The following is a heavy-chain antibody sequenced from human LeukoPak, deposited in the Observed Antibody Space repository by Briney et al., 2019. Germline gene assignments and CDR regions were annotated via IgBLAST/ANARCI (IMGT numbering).Heavy chain of an antibody. CDR1: GFTFSSYW. CDR2: MKQDGSEK. CDR3: AKRGPGSPQSGKYFFDY. D-gene: IGHD3-10*01. J-gene: IGHJ4*02. Sequence: GGSLRLSCAASGFTFSSYWMSWVRQAPGKGLEWVANMKQDGSEKYYVDSVKGRFTISRDNAKNSLYLQMNSLRAEDTAVYYCAKRGPGSPQSGKYFFDYWGQGTLVTVSS. V-gene: IGHV3-7*03.